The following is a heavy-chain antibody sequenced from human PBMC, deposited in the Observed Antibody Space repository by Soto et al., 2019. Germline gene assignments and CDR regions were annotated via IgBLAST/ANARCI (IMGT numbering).Heavy chain of an antibody. Sequence: SGPTLVNPTQTLTLTCTLSGFSLSTSGVGVAWIRQPPGKALEWLALIYWDDGKRYSPSLKTRLNITKDTSKNQVVLTLTNVDPVDTATYYCARRPAYDISTGYYPFDYWGQGSLVTVSS. J-gene: IGHJ4*02. D-gene: IGHD3-9*01. V-gene: IGHV2-5*02. CDR2: IYWDDGK. CDR3: ARRPAYDISTGYYPFDY. CDR1: GFSLSTSGVG.